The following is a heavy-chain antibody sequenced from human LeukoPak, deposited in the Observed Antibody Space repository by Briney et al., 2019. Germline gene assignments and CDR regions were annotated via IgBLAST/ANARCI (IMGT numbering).Heavy chain of an antibody. J-gene: IGHJ5*02. V-gene: IGHV4-34*01. D-gene: IGHD1-1*01. CDR1: GGSFSDYY. Sequence: SETLSLTCAVYGGSFSDYYWSWIRQPPGKGLEWIGEINYSGSTTYNPSLKSRVTMSVDTSKNQISVKMRSITAADTAVYYCARHGKATWFDPWGQGTLVTVSS. CDR2: INYSGST. CDR3: ARHGKATWFDP.